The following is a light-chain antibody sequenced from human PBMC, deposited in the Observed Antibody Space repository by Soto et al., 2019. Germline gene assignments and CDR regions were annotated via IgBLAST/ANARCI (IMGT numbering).Light chain of an antibody. CDR2: GNN. Sequence: QSVLTQPPSVSGAPGQIFSISCTGTSPNLGAVFDAHWYQHLPLTAPKLLSYGNNIRPSGVPDRFSGSKSGTSAYLTITGLQVDDEADYYCHSYDSSLRGSLFGGGTKLTVL. CDR3: HSYDSSLRGSL. CDR1: SPNLGAVFD. J-gene: IGLJ3*02. V-gene: IGLV1-40*01.